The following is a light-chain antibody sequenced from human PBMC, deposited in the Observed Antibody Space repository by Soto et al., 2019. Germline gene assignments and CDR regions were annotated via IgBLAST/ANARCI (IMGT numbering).Light chain of an antibody. CDR3: QQYNNWPKM. CDR2: GAS. Sequence: EIVMTQSPATLSVSPGERATLSCRASQSVSSNLAWFQQKPGQAPRLLIYGASTRATGFPARFSGSGSGTEFTLTISSLQSEDFAVYYCQQYNNWPKMFGPGTKVDIK. V-gene: IGKV3-15*01. J-gene: IGKJ1*01. CDR1: QSVSSN.